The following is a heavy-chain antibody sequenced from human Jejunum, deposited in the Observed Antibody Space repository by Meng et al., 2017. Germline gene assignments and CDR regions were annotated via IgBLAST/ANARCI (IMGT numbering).Heavy chain of an antibody. D-gene: IGHD2-15*01. CDR2: IYYSGST. V-gene: IGHV4-59*01. Sequence: EQLQESCPGRVKASGTLSLTCTVSGGSMSGDYWSWFRQHPGKGLEWIGDIYYSGSTNYNPSLKCRVTISVDTSKNQFSLKLGSGTAADTAVYYCSRDGFSIGHHFDYWGQGTLVTVSS. CDR1: GGSMSGDY. CDR3: SRDGFSIGHHFDY. J-gene: IGHJ4*02.